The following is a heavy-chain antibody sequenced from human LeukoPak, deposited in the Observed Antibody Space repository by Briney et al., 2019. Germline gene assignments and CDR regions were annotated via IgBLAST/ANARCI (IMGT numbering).Heavy chain of an antibody. Sequence: ASVKVSCKASGYTFTSYGISWVRQAPGQGLEWMGWISAYNGNTNYAQKLQGGVTMTTDTSTSTAYMELRSLRSDDTAVYYCARWAGVVIINGWFDPWGQGTLVTVSS. CDR2: ISAYNGNT. V-gene: IGHV1-18*01. CDR3: ARWAGVVIINGWFDP. CDR1: GYTFTSYG. J-gene: IGHJ5*02. D-gene: IGHD3-3*01.